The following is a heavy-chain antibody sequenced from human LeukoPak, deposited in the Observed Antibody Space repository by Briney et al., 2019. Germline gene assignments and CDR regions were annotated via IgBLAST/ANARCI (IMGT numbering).Heavy chain of an antibody. CDR2: ISGGGDTT. J-gene: IGHJ4*02. V-gene: IGHV3-23*01. D-gene: IGHD3-9*01. CDR1: GFTFSSYA. Sequence: GGSLRLSCAASGFTFSSYAMSWVRQAPGKGLEWVSIISGGGDTTYYADSVKGRFTVSRDNSKNTVYLQMNSLRAEDTAVFYCAKALRYMDSFDYWGQGTLVTVSS. CDR3: AKALRYMDSFDY.